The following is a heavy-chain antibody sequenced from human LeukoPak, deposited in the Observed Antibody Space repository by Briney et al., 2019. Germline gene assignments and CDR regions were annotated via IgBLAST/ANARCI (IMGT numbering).Heavy chain of an antibody. CDR1: GFTFNIYA. D-gene: IGHD1-14*01. CDR3: AKEEPYNWFDP. CDR2: ISGSGDST. Sequence: GGSLRLSCAASGFTFNIYAMSWVRQAPGKGLEWVSAISGSGDSTHYVDSVKGRFTTSRDNSKNTLFLQMNILRAEDTAVYYCAKEEPYNWFDPWGQGTLVTVSP. V-gene: IGHV3-23*01. J-gene: IGHJ5*02.